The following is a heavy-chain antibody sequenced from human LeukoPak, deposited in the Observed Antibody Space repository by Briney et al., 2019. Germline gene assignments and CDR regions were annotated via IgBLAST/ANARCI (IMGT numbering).Heavy chain of an antibody. Sequence: GGSLRLSCAASGFTFSTYSGNWIRQAPGKGLEWVSGISTSGSRTDYAASVKGRFTISRDNAKNSLYLQMNSLRAEDTAVYYCARDSSSSWYGYYYYYYMDVWGKGTTVTVSS. CDR2: ISTSGSRT. CDR3: ARDSSSSWYGYYYYYYMDV. J-gene: IGHJ6*03. CDR1: GFTFSTYS. V-gene: IGHV3-21*01. D-gene: IGHD6-13*01.